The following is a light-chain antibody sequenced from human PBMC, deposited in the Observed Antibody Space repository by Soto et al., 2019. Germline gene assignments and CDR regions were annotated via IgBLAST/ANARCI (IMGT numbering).Light chain of an antibody. CDR3: AARDDSLKGL. Sequence: QSVLTQPPSASGTPGQRVTISCSGGSSNIGSNYVYWFQQFPGLAPRLLIYRNNYRPSGVPDRFSVSKSGSSASLVINGLRSEDEADYYCAARDDSLKGLFGGGIKLTVL. CDR2: RNN. CDR1: SSNIGSNY. J-gene: IGLJ3*02. V-gene: IGLV1-47*01.